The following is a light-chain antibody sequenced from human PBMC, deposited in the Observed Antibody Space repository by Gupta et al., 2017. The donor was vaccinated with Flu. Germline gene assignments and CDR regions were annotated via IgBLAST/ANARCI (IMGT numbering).Light chain of an antibody. J-gene: IGKJ1*01. CDR3: QQYGTSPQT. CDR1: QSVSNNY. CDR2: GAS. Sequence: PGERVTLSCRASQSVSNNYLAWYQQKPGQAPRLLIAGASNRATAIPDRFSGSGSGTDFTLTISGLQPADSAVYYCQQYGTSPQTFGQGTK. V-gene: IGKV3-20*01.